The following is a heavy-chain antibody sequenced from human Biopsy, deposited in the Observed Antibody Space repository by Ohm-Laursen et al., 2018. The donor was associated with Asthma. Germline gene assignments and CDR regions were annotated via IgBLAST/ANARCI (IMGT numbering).Heavy chain of an antibody. CDR1: RFTYE. V-gene: IGHV3-30*01. Sequence: SLRLSCAASRFTYEMHWVRQAPGRGLEWVGVISKDASTQDYADSVKGRFTMARDNSKNTLDLQMNSLREEDTAVYYCVRDGTDDAFDIWGQGTVVSVSS. J-gene: IGHJ3*02. CDR3: VRDGTDDAFDI. D-gene: IGHD1-1*01. CDR2: ISKDASTQ.